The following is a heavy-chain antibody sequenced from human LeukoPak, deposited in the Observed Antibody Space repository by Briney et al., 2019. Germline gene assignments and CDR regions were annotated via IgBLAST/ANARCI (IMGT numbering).Heavy chain of an antibody. CDR3: AKAPYYSSSWYFFDY. CDR1: GFTFSSYA. V-gene: IGHV3-23*01. CDR2: ISGNGGYT. D-gene: IGHD6-13*01. Sequence: GGSLRLSCAASGFTFSSYAMSWVRQAPGKGLEWVSGISGNGGYTYYADSVKGRFTISRDNSKNTLHLQMNSLRAEDTAVYYCAKAPYYSSSWYFFDYWGQGTLVTVSS. J-gene: IGHJ4*02.